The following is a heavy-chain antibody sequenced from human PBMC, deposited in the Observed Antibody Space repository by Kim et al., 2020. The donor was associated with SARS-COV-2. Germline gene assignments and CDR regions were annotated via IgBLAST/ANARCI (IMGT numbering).Heavy chain of an antibody. J-gene: IGHJ4*02. CDR1: GYTFTSYA. CDR3: ARVHIGAAGGVDY. D-gene: IGHD6-13*01. Sequence: ASVKVSCKASGYTFTSYAMHWVRQAPGQRLEWMGWINSGNGNTKYSQKFQGTVTITRDTSASTAYMELSSLRSGDTAVYYCARVHIGAAGGVDYWGQGTLVTVSS. V-gene: IGHV1-3*01. CDR2: INSGNGNT.